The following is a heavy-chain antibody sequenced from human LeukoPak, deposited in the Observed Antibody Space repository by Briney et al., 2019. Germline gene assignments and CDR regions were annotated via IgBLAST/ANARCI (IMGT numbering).Heavy chain of an antibody. D-gene: IGHD3-22*01. CDR2: ISYDGSNK. CDR3: AKEGHYYDSSGYLDY. J-gene: IGHJ4*02. Sequence: GGSLRLSCAASGFTFSSYGMHWVRQAPGKGLEWVAVISYDGSNKYYADSVKGRFTISRDNSKNTLYLQMNSLRAEDTAVYYCAKEGHYYDSSGYLDYWGQGTLVTVSS. CDR1: GFTFSSYG. V-gene: IGHV3-30*18.